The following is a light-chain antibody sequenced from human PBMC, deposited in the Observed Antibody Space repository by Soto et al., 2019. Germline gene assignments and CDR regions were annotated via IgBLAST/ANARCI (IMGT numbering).Light chain of an antibody. CDR1: QSISSW. CDR3: QQYNSYSWT. CDR2: KAS. V-gene: IGKV1-5*03. Sequence: DIQMTQSPSTLSASVGDRVTITCRASQSISSWLAWYQQKPGKAPKLLIYKASSLESGVPSRFSGSGSGTESTLTISSLQPDDFATYYCQQYNSYSWTFGQGTKVDNK. J-gene: IGKJ1*01.